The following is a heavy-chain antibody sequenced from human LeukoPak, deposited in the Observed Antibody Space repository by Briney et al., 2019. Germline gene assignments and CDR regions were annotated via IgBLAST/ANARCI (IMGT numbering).Heavy chain of an antibody. CDR1: GFTFSSYA. Sequence: PGRSLRLSCAASGFTFSSYAMHWVSQAPGKGLEWVAVISYDGSNKYYADSVKGRFTISRDNSKNTLYLQMNSLRAEDTAVYYCARGGVTTNWFDPWGQGTLVTVSS. D-gene: IGHD4-11*01. V-gene: IGHV3-30*01. J-gene: IGHJ5*02. CDR2: ISYDGSNK. CDR3: ARGGVTTNWFDP.